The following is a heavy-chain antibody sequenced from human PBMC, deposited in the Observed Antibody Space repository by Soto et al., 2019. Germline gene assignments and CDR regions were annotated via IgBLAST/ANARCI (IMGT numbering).Heavy chain of an antibody. J-gene: IGHJ3*02. CDR1: GYTLTGYY. CDR3: ASSSSVYRDAFDI. D-gene: IGHD6-6*01. CDR2: INPNSGGT. Sequence: ASVKVSCKASGYTLTGYYMHWVRQAPGQGLEWMGWINPNSGGTNYAQRFQGWVTMTRDTSISTAYMELSRLRSDDTAVYYCASSSSVYRDAFDIWGQGTMVTVSS. V-gene: IGHV1-2*04.